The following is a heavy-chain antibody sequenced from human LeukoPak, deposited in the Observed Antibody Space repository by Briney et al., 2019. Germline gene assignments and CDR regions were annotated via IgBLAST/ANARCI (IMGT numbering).Heavy chain of an antibody. CDR2: IGTAGDT. Sequence: PGGSLRLSCAASGFTFSSYDMHWVRQATGKGLEWVSAIGTAGDTNYPGSVKGRFTISRENAKNSLYLQMNSLRAGDTAVYYCARAVIPLGMEVWGQGTTVTVSS. J-gene: IGHJ6*02. D-gene: IGHD2-2*02. V-gene: IGHV3-13*04. CDR3: ARAVIPLGMEV. CDR1: GFTFSSYD.